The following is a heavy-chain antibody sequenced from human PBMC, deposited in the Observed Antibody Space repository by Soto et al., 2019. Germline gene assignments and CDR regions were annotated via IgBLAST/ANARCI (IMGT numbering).Heavy chain of an antibody. CDR2: LSTSGSTI. Sequence: PGGTLRLSCVACGFPFSIYEMNWFRPAPVTGLERVSYLSTSGSTIYYADSVKGRFNISRDNAKNSLYMQMNSLREEDTAVYYCARDLRSFGAGYYWVDVW. V-gene: IGHV3-48*03. D-gene: IGHD3-10*01. CDR1: GFPFSIYE. CDR3: ARDLRSFGAGYYWVDV. J-gene: IGHJ6*01.